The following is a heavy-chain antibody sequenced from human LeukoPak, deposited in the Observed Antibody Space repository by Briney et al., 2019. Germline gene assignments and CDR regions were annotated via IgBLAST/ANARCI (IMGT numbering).Heavy chain of an antibody. D-gene: IGHD4-17*01. CDR1: GGTSSSYT. CDR3: ARKLGDYKTGDYYYGMDV. J-gene: IGHJ6*02. CDR2: IIPILGIA. Sequence: SVKVSCKASGGTSSSYTISWVRQAPGQGLEWMGRIIPILGIANYAQKFQGRVTITADKSTSTAYMELSSLRSEDTAVYYCARKLGDYKTGDYYYGMDVWGQGTTVTVSS. V-gene: IGHV1-69*02.